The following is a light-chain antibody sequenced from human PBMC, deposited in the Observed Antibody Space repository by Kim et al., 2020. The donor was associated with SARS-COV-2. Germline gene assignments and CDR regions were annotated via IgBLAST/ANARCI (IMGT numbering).Light chain of an antibody. J-gene: IGKJ1*01. CDR2: AAS. Sequence: EAVGDRVTITCRASQGISNYLAWYQQKPGKVPKLLIYAASTLQSGVPSRFSGSGSGTDFTLTISSLQPEDVATYYCQKYNSAPRTFGQGTKVDIK. CDR1: QGISNY. CDR3: QKYNSAPRT. V-gene: IGKV1-27*01.